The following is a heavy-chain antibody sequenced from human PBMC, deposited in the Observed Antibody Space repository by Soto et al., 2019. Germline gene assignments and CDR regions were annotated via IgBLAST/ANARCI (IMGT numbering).Heavy chain of an antibody. J-gene: IGHJ4*02. D-gene: IGHD3-9*01. CDR3: ATQYWGTYYAILPFHY. V-gene: IGHV5-51*01. Sequence: GESLKISCKGSGYSFTSYWIGWVRQMPGKGLEWMGIIYPGDSDTRYSPSFQGQVTISADKSISTAYLQWSSLKASDTAMYYCATQYWGTYYAILPFHYWGQGTLVTVPS. CDR1: GYSFTSYW. CDR2: IYPGDSDT.